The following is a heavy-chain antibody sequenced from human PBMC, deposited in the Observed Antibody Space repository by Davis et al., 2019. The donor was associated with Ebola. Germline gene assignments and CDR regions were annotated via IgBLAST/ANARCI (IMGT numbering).Heavy chain of an antibody. Sequence: AASVQVSCKASGYTFTRYGISWARQAPGQGLEWMGWISAYNGNTNYAQNLQGRVTMTTDTSTSTAYMEVRSLRYDDTAVYYCARAVTMVLPSGWFDPWGQGTLVTVSS. J-gene: IGHJ5*02. V-gene: IGHV1-18*01. CDR2: ISAYNGNT. CDR1: GYTFTRYG. D-gene: IGHD3-10*01. CDR3: ARAVTMVLPSGWFDP.